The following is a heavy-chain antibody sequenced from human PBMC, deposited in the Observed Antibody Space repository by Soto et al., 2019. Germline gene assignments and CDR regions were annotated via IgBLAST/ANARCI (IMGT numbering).Heavy chain of an antibody. CDR2: VSSDGNNK. CDR1: GFSFSKYG. CDR3: AKDRVIQLLPIWPDP. Sequence: TGGSLRLSCAASGFSFSKYGMHWVRQAPGKGLEWVAFVSSDGNNKYYGDSVKGRFTISRDNSKNMVFLQVDSLRVDDTAVYYCAKDRVIQLLPIWPDPWGQGTLVTVSS. V-gene: IGHV3-30*18. J-gene: IGHJ5*02. D-gene: IGHD2-2*01.